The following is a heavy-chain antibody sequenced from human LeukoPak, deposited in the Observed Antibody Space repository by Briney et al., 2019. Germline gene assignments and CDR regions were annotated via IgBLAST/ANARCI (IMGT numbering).Heavy chain of an antibody. J-gene: IGHJ4*02. Sequence: SETLSLTCTVSGGSISSGGYYWSWIRQPPGKGLEWIGYIYHSGSTYYNPSLKSRLTISVDRSKNQFSLKPTSVTAADTAVYYCARLWELEPARFDYWGQGTLVTVSS. V-gene: IGHV4-30-2*01. CDR1: GGSISSGGYY. CDR2: IYHSGST. D-gene: IGHD1-26*01. CDR3: ARLWELEPARFDY.